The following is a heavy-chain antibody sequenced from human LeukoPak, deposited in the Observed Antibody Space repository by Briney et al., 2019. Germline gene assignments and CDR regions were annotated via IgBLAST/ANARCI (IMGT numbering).Heavy chain of an antibody. CDR3: ARTLRWSRDFFDY. Sequence: SETLSLTCTVSGGSISSYYWSWIRQPPGKGLEWIAYIYYSGSTNYNHSLKSRVTISVDTSKNQFSLNLSSVTAADTAVYYCARTLRWSRDFFDYWGQGTLVTVSS. D-gene: IGHD4-23*01. V-gene: IGHV4-59*08. J-gene: IGHJ4*02. CDR1: GGSISSYY. CDR2: IYYSGST.